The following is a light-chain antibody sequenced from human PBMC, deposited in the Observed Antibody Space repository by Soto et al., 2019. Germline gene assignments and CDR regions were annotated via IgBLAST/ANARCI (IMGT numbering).Light chain of an antibody. Sequence: DIQMTQTPSSLSASVGDRVTITCRASQGIRNDLGWYQQKPGKAPKFLIHKVSSLESGVPSRFSGSGSGTEFTLTISCLQSEDFATYYCQQYYSYPLTFGGGSMVDVK. J-gene: IGKJ4*01. V-gene: IGKV1-17*01. CDR2: KVS. CDR3: QQYYSYPLT. CDR1: QGIRND.